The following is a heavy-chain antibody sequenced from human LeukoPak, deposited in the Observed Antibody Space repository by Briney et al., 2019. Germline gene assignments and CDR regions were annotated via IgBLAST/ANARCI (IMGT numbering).Heavy chain of an antibody. CDR2: IYYTGSS. Sequence: SETLSLTCTVSGGSISSSSYYWGWIRQPPGKGLEWIGNIYYTGSSYYNPSLKSRVTISVDTSKNQFSLKLSSVTAADTAVYYCARVTSGYGDYWGQGTLVTVSS. J-gene: IGHJ4*02. CDR1: GGSISSSSYY. D-gene: IGHD5-12*01. V-gene: IGHV4-39*01. CDR3: ARVTSGYGDY.